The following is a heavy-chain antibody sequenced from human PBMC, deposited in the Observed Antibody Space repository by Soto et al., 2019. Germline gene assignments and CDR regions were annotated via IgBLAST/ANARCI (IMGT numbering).Heavy chain of an antibody. CDR3: ARTLYGDNVDY. CDR1: GYTFSSYD. V-gene: IGHV1-8*01. J-gene: IGHJ4*02. Sequence: QVKRVQSGAEVKKPGASVKVSCKASGYTFSSYDITWVRQAPGQGLEWMGWMTPNSGNTGYAQKFQGRVTMTRNTSISTAYMELSSLRSDDTAVYYCARTLYGDNVDYWGQGTLVTVSS. CDR2: MTPNSGNT. D-gene: IGHD4-17*01.